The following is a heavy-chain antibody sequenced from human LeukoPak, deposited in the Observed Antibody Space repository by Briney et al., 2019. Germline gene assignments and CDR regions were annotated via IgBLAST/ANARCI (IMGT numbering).Heavy chain of an antibody. CDR2: IYTSGST. J-gene: IGHJ4*02. D-gene: IGHD3-10*01. V-gene: IGHV4-4*07. Sequence: SQTMSLACPVAGRSISSYYSSWIRQPAGRVMEWIGRIYTSGSTNYNPSLKSRLTMSVDTSKNQFSLKLSSVTAADTAVYYCARVMRGSGSFLDYWGQGTLVTVSS. CDR3: ARVMRGSGSFLDY. CDR1: GRSISSYY.